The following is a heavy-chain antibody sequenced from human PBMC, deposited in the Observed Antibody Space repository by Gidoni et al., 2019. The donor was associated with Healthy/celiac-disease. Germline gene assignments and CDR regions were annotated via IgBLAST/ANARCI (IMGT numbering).Heavy chain of an antibody. CDR3: AGFRRATWFDP. V-gene: IGHV4-34*01. CDR1: GGSFSGYS. J-gene: IGHJ5*02. CDR2: INHRGSP. Sequence: QVHLQQWGAGLFKPSETLSLTCADYGGSFSGYSWSWIRQPPGKGLEWIGDINHRGSPQYNPSLKSRVTISVDTSENQFSRKLSSVTAADAAVYYCAGFRRATWFDPWGPGTLVTVSS.